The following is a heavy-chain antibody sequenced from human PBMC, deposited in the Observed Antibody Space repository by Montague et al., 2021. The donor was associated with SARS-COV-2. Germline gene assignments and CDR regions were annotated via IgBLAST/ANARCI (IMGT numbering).Heavy chain of an antibody. D-gene: IGHD3-3*01. V-gene: IGHV4-61*05. Sequence: SETLSLTCTVSGGSISSSSYYWGWIRQPPGKGLECIGYTSYSGSTDYNPSLKSRVTISIGTSMNQFSLKLSSVTAADTARYYCARWGEYYDSPYYYYAMDVWGQGTTVTVSS. CDR1: GGSISSSSYY. J-gene: IGHJ6*02. CDR3: ARWGEYYDSPYYYYAMDV. CDR2: TSYSGST.